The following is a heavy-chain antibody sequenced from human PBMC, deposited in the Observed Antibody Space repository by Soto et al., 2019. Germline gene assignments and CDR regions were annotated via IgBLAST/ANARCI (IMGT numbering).Heavy chain of an antibody. CDR1: GVTFSNYW. J-gene: IGHJ6*02. Sequence: EVQLVESGGGLVQPGESLRLSCAGAGVTFSNYWMHWVRQAPGKGLEWVSCTNVDGSNITYADSVKGRFTISRDNARNTVYLQMNRLRVEDAAVYYCASIRFLECGSRLWGQGTKVTVSS. V-gene: IGHV3-74*01. CDR2: TNVDGSNI. D-gene: IGHD3-3*01. CDR3: ASIRFLECGSRL.